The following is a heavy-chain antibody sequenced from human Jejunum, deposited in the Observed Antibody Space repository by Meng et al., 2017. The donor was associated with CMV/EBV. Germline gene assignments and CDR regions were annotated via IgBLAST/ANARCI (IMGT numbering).Heavy chain of an antibody. J-gene: IGHJ4*02. Sequence: GSEFSFETFWMSWVRQAPGKGLEWVANINHDGTETYYVDSVKGRFTISRDNAKKSLYLHMRRLRGEDTAVYYCARDGKHDYFFDYWGQGALVTVSS. CDR1: EFSFETFW. CDR2: INHDGTET. CDR3: ARDGKHDYFFDY. D-gene: IGHD2/OR15-2a*01. V-gene: IGHV3-7*01.